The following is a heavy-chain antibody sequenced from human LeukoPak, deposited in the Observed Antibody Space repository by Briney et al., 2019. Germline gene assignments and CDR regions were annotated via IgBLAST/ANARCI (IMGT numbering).Heavy chain of an antibody. V-gene: IGHV1-2*06. CDR3: ARGRVGTGYCYYYMDV. CDR1: GYTFTGSY. Sequence: GASVKVSCKASGYTFTGSYMHWVRQAPGQGLEWMGRINPNSGGTKYAQRFQGRVTMTRDTSISTAYMELRGLASEDTAVYYCARGRVGTGYCYYYMDVWGKGTAVTISS. J-gene: IGHJ6*03. CDR2: INPNSGGT. D-gene: IGHD1-26*01.